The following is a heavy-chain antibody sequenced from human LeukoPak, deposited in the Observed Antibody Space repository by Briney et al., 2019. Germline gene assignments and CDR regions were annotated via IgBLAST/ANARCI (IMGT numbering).Heavy chain of an antibody. D-gene: IGHD4-17*01. CDR2: ISGSGGST. J-gene: IGHJ4*02. CDR1: GFTFSSYA. V-gene: IGHV3-23*01. CDR3: AKHPPDYGDYVPLFDY. Sequence: GGSLRLSCAASGFTFSSYAMSWVRQAPGKGLEWVSAISGSGGSTYYADSVKGRLTISRDNSKNTLYLQMNSLRAEDTAVYYCAKHPPDYGDYVPLFDYWGQGTLVTVSS.